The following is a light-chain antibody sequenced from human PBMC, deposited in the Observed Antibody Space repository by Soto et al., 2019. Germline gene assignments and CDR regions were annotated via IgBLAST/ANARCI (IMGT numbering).Light chain of an antibody. V-gene: IGKV3-15*01. CDR1: QSVSSN. J-gene: IGKJ2*01. CDR2: GAS. Sequence: EIVMTQSPATLSVSPGERATLSCRASQSVSSNLAWYQQKPGQAPRLLIYGASTRATGIPARFSGSGSGTEFTLTISSRHSEDVAVYYCQQYKHGPCEYTFGQGNKLEIK. CDR3: QQYKHGPCEYT.